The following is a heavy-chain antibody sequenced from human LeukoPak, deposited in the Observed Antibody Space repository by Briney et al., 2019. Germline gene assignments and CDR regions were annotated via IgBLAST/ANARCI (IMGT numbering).Heavy chain of an antibody. CDR2: IYHSGST. D-gene: IGHD7-27*01. J-gene: IGHJ4*02. CDR3: ARARTGRLDY. Sequence: PSETLSLTCTVSGGSISSGGYYWSWIRQPPGKGLEWIGYIYHSGSTYYNPSLKSRVTISVDRSKNQFSLKLSSVTAADTAVYYCARARTGRLDYWGQGTLVTVSS. CDR1: GGSISSGGYY. V-gene: IGHV4-30-2*01.